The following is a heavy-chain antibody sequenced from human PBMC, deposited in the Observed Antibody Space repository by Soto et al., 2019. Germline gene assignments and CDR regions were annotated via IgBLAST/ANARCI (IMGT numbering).Heavy chain of an antibody. D-gene: IGHD3-3*02. V-gene: IGHV4-59*01. CDR1: GGSISSYY. CDR2: IYYSGST. J-gene: IGHJ5*02. Sequence: SETLSLTCTVSGGSISSYYWSWIRQPPGKGLEWIGYIYYSGSTNYNPSLKSRVTISVDTSKNQFSLKLSSVTAADTAVYYCARVRALQHSNWFDPWGQGTLVTVSS. CDR3: ARVRALQHSNWFDP.